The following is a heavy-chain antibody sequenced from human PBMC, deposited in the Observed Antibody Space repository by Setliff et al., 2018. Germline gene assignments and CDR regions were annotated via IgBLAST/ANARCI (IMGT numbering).Heavy chain of an antibody. J-gene: IGHJ3*02. D-gene: IGHD3-22*01. V-gene: IGHV1-8*03. CDR2: MNPNSGNT. Sequence: ASVKVSCKASGGTFSSYAISWVRQAPGQGLEWMGWMNPNSGNTGYAQKFQGRVTITRNTSTSTAYMELSSLRSEDTAVYYCARDGDNYYDSSGYYLNHAFDIWGQGTMVTVSS. CDR3: ARDGDNYYDSSGYYLNHAFDI. CDR1: GGTFSSYA.